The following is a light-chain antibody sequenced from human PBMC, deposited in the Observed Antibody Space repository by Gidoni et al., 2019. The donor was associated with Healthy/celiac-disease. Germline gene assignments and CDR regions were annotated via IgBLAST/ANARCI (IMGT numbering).Light chain of an antibody. CDR2: AAS. V-gene: IGKV1-39*01. Sequence: DIQMTQSPSSLSASVGDRVTITCRASQSISSYLHWYQQKPGKAPKVLIYAASSLQSGVPSRFSGSGFGTDFTLTISSLQPEDFATYYCQQSYSTPYTFGQGTKLEIK. J-gene: IGKJ2*01. CDR3: QQSYSTPYT. CDR1: QSISSY.